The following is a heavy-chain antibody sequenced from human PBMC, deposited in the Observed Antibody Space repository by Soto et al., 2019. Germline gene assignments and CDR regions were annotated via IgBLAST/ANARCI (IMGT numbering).Heavy chain of an antibody. D-gene: IGHD6-19*01. CDR1: GGSITSFY. Sequence: QVQLRESGPGLVKPSETLSLTCTVSGGSITSFYWSWVRQPPGKGLEWIGYIYYNGNTNYNPSLKGRVTISVDTSKNQVSMNLSSVSAADTAVYYCTVGGSGGFPWPLDYWGQGTLVTVSS. CDR2: IYYNGNT. CDR3: TVGGSGGFPWPLDY. J-gene: IGHJ4*02. V-gene: IGHV4-59*01.